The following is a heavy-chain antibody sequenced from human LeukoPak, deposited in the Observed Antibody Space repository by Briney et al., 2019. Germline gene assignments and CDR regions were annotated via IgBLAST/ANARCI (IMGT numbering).Heavy chain of an antibody. J-gene: IGHJ4*02. CDR3: ARVGDYALKD. D-gene: IGHD3-16*01. Sequence: SETLSLTCTVSGGSISSYDWSWIRQPAGKGLEWIGRIYTSGSTNYNPSLKSRVTMSVDPSKSPCTLKLSSVTAGDTAVYYCARVGDYALKDWGQGALVTVSS. V-gene: IGHV4-4*07. CDR2: IYTSGST. CDR1: GGSISSYD.